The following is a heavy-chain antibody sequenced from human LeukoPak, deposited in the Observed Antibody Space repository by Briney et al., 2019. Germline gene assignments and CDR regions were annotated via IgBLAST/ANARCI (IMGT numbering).Heavy chain of an antibody. CDR2: INPNSGGT. CDR1: GYTFTGYY. V-gene: IGHV1-2*02. CDR3: ARSPIAAALFDP. J-gene: IGHJ5*02. D-gene: IGHD6-13*01. Sequence: ASVKVSCKASGYTFTGYYMHWVRQAPGQGLEWMGWINPNSGGTNYAQKFQGRVTITRNTSISTAYMELSSLRSEDTAVYYCARSPIAAALFDPWGQGTLVTVSS.